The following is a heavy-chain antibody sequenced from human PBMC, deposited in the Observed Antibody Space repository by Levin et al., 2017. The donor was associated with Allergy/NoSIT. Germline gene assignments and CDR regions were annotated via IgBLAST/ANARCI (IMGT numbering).Heavy chain of an antibody. D-gene: IGHD3-16*01. CDR3: AGGPRGPVDY. J-gene: IGHJ4*02. V-gene: IGHV3-21*01. CDR1: GFTFSSYS. Sequence: PGGSLRLSCAASGFTFSSYSMNWVHQAPGKGLEWVSSISSSSSYIYYADSVKGRFTISRDNAKNSLYLQMNSLRAEDTAVYYCAGGPRGPVDYWGQGTLVTVSS. CDR2: ISSSSSYI.